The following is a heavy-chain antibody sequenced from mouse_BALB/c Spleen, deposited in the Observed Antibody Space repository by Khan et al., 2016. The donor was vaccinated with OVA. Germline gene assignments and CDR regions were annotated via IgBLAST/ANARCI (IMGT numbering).Heavy chain of an antibody. CDR1: GYSFTSYY. CDR3: TRQGYVAWFSY. V-gene: IGHV1S135*01. CDR2: IDPFSGGT. J-gene: IGHJ3*01. D-gene: IGHD2-2*01. Sequence: VQLLQPGPELMKPGASVKISCKASGYSFTSYYIYWVNESHGKSLEWIGYIDPFSGGTTYNQKFKGKATLTVDKSTSTVYIHLSNLTSEDSAVEYWTRQGYVAWFSYGGRGTLVTVSA.